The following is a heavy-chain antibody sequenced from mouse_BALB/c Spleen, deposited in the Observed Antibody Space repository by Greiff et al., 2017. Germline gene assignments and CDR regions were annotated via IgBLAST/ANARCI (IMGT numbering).Heavy chain of an antibody. D-gene: IGHD1-1*01. CDR2: INPYNDGT. CDR1: GYTFTSYV. V-gene: IGHV1-14*01. J-gene: IGHJ4*01. Sequence: VQLKQSGPELVKPGASVKMSCKASGYTFTSYVMHWVKQKPGQGLEWIGYINPYNDGTKYNEKFKGKATLTSDKSSSTAYMELSSLTSEDSAVYYCARWGITTVVASPYYAMDYWGQGTSVTVSS. CDR3: ARWGITTVVASPYYAMDY.